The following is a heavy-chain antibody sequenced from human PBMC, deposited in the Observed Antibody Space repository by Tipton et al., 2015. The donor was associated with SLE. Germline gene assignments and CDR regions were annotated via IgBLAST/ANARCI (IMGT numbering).Heavy chain of an antibody. D-gene: IGHD6-13*01. J-gene: IGHJ6*03. CDR3: ARQEERRVWYYDMDV. V-gene: IGHV3-33*01. CDR2: IWYDGRRT. CDR1: GFTFSSYN. Sequence: SLRLSCAASGFTFSSYNIHWVRQAPGKGLEWMAVIWYDGRRTYYADSVKGRFTVSRDNSKNTLYLQMNTLRAEDSAIYYCARQEERRVWYYDMDVWGKGTTVTVSS.